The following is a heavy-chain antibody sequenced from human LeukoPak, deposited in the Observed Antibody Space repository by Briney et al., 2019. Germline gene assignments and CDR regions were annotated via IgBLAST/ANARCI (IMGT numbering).Heavy chain of an antibody. CDR1: GFTLSSYG. CDR2: FCYDRSNK. Sequence: PGGSLRLSCVASGFTLSSYGMHWVRQAPGKGLEGVAIFCYDRSNKNYGDSAKGRFTISSDDSRNTLYLQMDSLRAEDTGVYYCARVAEAYFYYMDVWGEGTTVTVSS. V-gene: IGHV3-33*01. J-gene: IGHJ6*03. CDR3: ARVAEAYFYYMDV.